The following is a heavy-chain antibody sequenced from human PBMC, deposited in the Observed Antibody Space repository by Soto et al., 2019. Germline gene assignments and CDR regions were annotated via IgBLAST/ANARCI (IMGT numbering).Heavy chain of an antibody. CDR2: IDPSDSYT. D-gene: IGHD6-19*01. J-gene: IGHJ4*02. Sequence: GESLKISCKGSGYSFTSYWISWVRQMPGKGLEWMGRIDPSDSYTNYSPSFQGHVSISTDKSISTAYLQWSSLKASDTAMYYCASGYSTGWYFFDYWGQGTLVTVSS. CDR1: GYSFTSYW. CDR3: ASGYSTGWYFFDY. V-gene: IGHV5-10-1*01.